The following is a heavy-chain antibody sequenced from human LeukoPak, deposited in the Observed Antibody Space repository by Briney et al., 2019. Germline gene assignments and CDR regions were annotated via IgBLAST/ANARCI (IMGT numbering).Heavy chain of an antibody. CDR2: IYYSGNT. CDR1: GGSISSSGYY. J-gene: IGHJ4*02. CDR3: ARGPPDLAYFDY. Sequence: SQTLSLICTVSGGSISSSGYYWNWIRQHPGKGLEWIGNIYYSGNTHYNPSLKSRVTISVDTSKNQFSLKVNSVTAADTAVYYCARGPPDLAYFDYWGQGTLVTVSS. V-gene: IGHV4-31*03.